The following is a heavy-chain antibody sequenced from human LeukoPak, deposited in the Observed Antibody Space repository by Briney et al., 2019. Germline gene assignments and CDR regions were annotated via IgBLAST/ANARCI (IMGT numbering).Heavy chain of an antibody. Sequence: GGSLRLSCAASGFTFSSYAMSWVRQAPGKGLEWVSAISGSGGSTYYAGSVKGRFTISRDNSKNTLYLQMNSLRAEDTAVYYCAKGQRRDGYNYDYWGQGTLVTVSS. CDR1: GFTFSSYA. V-gene: IGHV3-23*01. CDR2: ISGSGGST. D-gene: IGHD5-12*01. J-gene: IGHJ4*02. CDR3: AKGQRRDGYNYDY.